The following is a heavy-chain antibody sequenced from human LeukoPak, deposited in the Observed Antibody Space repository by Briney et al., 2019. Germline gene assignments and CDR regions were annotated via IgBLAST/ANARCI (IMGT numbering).Heavy chain of an antibody. CDR3: ARQGSSSWYGWYFDL. V-gene: IGHV4-39*01. CDR1: GGSISGTTHN. Sequence: PSETLSLTCSVSGGSISGTTHNWGWIRQPPGRGVEWIATIYYSESTKKSPSLKSRVTISLDTSRNQFSLKLSSVTAADTAVYYCARQGSSSWYGWYFDLWGRGSLVTVSS. CDR2: IYYSEST. J-gene: IGHJ2*01. D-gene: IGHD6-13*01.